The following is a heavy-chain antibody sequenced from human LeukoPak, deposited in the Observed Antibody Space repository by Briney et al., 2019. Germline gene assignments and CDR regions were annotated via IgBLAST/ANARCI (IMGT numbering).Heavy chain of an antibody. CDR3: ARDFPRLERPEKKKVDP. J-gene: IGHJ5*02. Sequence: GASVKVSCKASGYTFTGYYMHWVRQAPGQGLEWMGWINPNSGGTNYAQKFQGRVTMTRDTSISTAYMELSRLRSDDTAVYYCARDFPRLERPEKKKVDPWGQGTLVTVSS. D-gene: IGHD1-1*01. CDR1: GYTFTGYY. CDR2: INPNSGGT. V-gene: IGHV1-2*02.